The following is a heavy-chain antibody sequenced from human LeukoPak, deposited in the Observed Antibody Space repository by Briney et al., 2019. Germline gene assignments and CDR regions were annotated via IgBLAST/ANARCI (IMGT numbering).Heavy chain of an antibody. CDR3: ARGRDYYEYYFDY. CDR2: IYHSGST. CDR1: SGSISSYY. D-gene: IGHD3-22*01. Sequence: SETLSLTCTVSSGSISSYYWSWIRQPPGKGLEWIGYIYHSGSTYYNPSLKSRVTISVDRSKNQFSLKLSSVTAADTAVYYCARGRDYYEYYFDYWGQGTLVTVSS. V-gene: IGHV4-59*12. J-gene: IGHJ4*02.